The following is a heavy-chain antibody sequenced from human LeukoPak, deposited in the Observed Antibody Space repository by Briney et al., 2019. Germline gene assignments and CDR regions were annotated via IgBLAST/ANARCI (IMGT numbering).Heavy chain of an antibody. CDR2: ISSSSYI. CDR1: GFTFSSYS. D-gene: IGHD1-26*01. J-gene: IGHJ6*04. CDR3: ARVTWEGRATTLDV. Sequence: GGSLRLSCAASGFTFSSYSMNWVPQAPRKGLEWGSSISSSSYIYYADSVKGRFTISRDNAKNSLYLQMNSLRAEDTAVYYCARVTWEGRATTLDVWGKGTTVTVSS. V-gene: IGHV3-21*01.